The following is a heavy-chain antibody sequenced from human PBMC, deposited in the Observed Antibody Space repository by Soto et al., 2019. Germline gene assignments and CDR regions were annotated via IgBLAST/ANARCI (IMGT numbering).Heavy chain of an antibody. Sequence: TSETLSLSCTVSGDSISSGGDYWSWIRQHPGKRPEWIGYISYSGIAYYNPSLESRFTISVDTSKNQFSLSLTSVTAADTAMYYCARHGVGDILTGQPDYWGQGTLVTVSS. V-gene: IGHV4-31*03. CDR2: ISYSGIA. D-gene: IGHD3-9*01. CDR3: ARHGVGDILTGQPDY. J-gene: IGHJ4*02. CDR1: GDSISSGGDY.